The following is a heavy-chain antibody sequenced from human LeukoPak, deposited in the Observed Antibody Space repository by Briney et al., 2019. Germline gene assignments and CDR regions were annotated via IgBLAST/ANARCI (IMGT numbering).Heavy chain of an antibody. J-gene: IGHJ6*03. Sequence: GASVKVSCKASGYTFTSYYMHWVRQAPGQGLEWMGIINPSGGSTSYAQKFQGRVTMTRDMSTSTVYMELSSLRSEDTAVYYCARDPLLTYYYDSSGYYYVDYYYYMDVWGKGTTVTVSS. D-gene: IGHD3-22*01. CDR1: GYTFTSYY. V-gene: IGHV1-46*01. CDR3: ARDPLLTYYYDSSGYYYVDYYYYMDV. CDR2: INPSGGST.